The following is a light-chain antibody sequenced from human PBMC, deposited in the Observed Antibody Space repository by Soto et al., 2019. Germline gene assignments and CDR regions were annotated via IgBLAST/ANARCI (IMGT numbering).Light chain of an antibody. J-gene: IGLJ1*01. Sequence: QSALAQPASVSGSPGQSITISCTGSGRDIGAYNYVSWYQQHPGKAPKLIFYGVKNRPSGVSNRFSASKSAFTASLTISGLQAEDEADYYCSSYTTSYFYVFGPGTKVTVL. V-gene: IGLV2-14*01. CDR3: SSYTTSYFYV. CDR1: GRDIGAYNY. CDR2: GVK.